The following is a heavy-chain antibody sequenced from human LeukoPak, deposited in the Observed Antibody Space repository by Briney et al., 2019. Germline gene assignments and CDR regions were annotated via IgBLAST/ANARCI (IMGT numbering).Heavy chain of an antibody. CDR2: IYYSGST. Sequence: KPSETLSLTCTVSGGSISSSSYYWGWIRQPPGKGLEWIGSIYYSGSTYYNPSLKSRVTISVDTSKNQFSLKLSSVTAADTAVYYCARARGLYSYGYWLFDYWGQGTLVTVSS. D-gene: IGHD5-18*01. J-gene: IGHJ4*02. V-gene: IGHV4-39*01. CDR3: ARARGLYSYGYWLFDY. CDR1: GGSISSSSYY.